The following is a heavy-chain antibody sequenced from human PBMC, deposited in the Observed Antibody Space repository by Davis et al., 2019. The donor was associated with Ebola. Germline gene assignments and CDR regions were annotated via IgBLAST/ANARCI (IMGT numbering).Heavy chain of an antibody. Sequence: SVKVSCKASGGTFSSYAISWVRQAPGQGLEWMGGIIPIFGTANYAQKFQGRVTITADESTSTAYMELSSLRSEDTAVYYCTSGEVQLWLQAYYYYGMDVWGQGTTVTVSS. CDR1: GGTFSSYA. V-gene: IGHV1-69*13. CDR2: IIPIFGTA. J-gene: IGHJ6*02. CDR3: TSGEVQLWLQAYYYYGMDV. D-gene: IGHD5-18*01.